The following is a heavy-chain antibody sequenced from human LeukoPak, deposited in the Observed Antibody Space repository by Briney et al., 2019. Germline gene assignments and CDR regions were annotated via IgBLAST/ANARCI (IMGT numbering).Heavy chain of an antibody. Sequence: SETLSLTCTVSGGSISGYYWSWIRQPPGKGLEWIGYVYYSGNTNYNPSLKSRVTISIDTSKNQFSLNLDSLTAADTAMYYCARDRGGSEMEAFDVWGQGTMVTVSS. D-gene: IGHD2-15*01. V-gene: IGHV4-59*01. CDR3: ARDRGGSEMEAFDV. CDR1: GGSISGYY. J-gene: IGHJ3*01. CDR2: VYYSGNT.